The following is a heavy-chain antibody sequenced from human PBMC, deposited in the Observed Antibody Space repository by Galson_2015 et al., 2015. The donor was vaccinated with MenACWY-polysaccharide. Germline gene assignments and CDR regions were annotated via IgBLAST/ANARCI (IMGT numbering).Heavy chain of an antibody. CDR3: AKHKGWEVANYCMDV. V-gene: IGHV3-73*01. D-gene: IGHD5-24*01. CDR1: GFSFSASA. Sequence: SLRLSCAASGFSFSASAMHWVRQASGKGLEWVGRIRSNTYNYATAYTASVNGRFTISRDDSKNTAYLQMNSLRADDTAIYFCAKHKGWEVANYCMDVWGRGTTVIVS. CDR2: IRSNTYNYAT. J-gene: IGHJ6*03.